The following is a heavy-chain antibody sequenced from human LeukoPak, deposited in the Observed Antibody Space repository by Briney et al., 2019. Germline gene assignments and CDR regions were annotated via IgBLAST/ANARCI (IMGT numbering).Heavy chain of an antibody. CDR3: AKGRSSTKSLGAFDI. V-gene: IGHV3-30*02. Sequence: GGSLRLSCAVSGFTFNNYGMHWVRQAPGKGLEWVAFIRYDGSNKYYADSVEGRFTISRDNSKNTLYVQMNSLRAEDTAVYYCAKGRSSTKSLGAFDIWGQGTMVTVSS. D-gene: IGHD2-2*01. CDR1: GFTFNNYG. CDR2: IRYDGSNK. J-gene: IGHJ3*02.